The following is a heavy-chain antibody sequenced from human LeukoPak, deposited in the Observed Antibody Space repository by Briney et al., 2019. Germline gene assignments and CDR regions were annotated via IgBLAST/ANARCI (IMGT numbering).Heavy chain of an antibody. J-gene: IGHJ3*02. CDR1: GFTVSDNY. Sequence: GGSLRLSSAASGFTVSDNYMSWVRQAPGEGLEWVSVIYTGGSTYYADSVKGRFTISRDSSKNTLYLQMNSLRVDDTAVYYCARNLRNAFDIWGQGTMVTVSS. CDR2: IYTGGST. CDR3: ARNLRNAFDI. V-gene: IGHV3-53*01.